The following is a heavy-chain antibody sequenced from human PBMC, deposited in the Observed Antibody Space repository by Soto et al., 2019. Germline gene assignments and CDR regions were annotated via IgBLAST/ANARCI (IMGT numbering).Heavy chain of an antibody. CDR3: ARAPLYSTSPKTAFDI. V-gene: IGHV1-18*01. CDR1: GYTFSSYG. Sequence: QVQLVQSGPEVTKPGASVKVSCKASGYTFSSYGISWVRQAPGQGLDWMGWISTYNGNPNYAQKFQGRVTMTTDTSTSTAYMELRSLRSDDTAVFYCARAPLYSTSPKTAFDIWGQGTVVTVSS. CDR2: ISTYNGNP. J-gene: IGHJ3*02. D-gene: IGHD6-6*01.